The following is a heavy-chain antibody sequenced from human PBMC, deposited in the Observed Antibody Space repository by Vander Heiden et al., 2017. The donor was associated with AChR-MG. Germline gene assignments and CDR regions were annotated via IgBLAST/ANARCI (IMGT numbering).Heavy chain of an antibody. CDR2: IVVGSGNT. V-gene: IGHV1-58*02. CDR1: GFTFTSSA. J-gene: IGHJ6*02. CDR3: AAGQGSSPGYYYYYYGMDV. D-gene: IGHD6-6*01. Sequence: QMQLVQSGPEVKKPGTSVKVSCKASGFTFTSSAMQWVRQARGQRLEWIGWIVVGSGNTNYAQKFQERVTITRDMSTSTAYMELSSLRSEDTTVYYCAAGQGSSPGYYYYYYGMDVWGQGTTVTVSS.